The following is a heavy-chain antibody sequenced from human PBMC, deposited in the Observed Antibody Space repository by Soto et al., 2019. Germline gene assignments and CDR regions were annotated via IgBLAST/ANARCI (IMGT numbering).Heavy chain of an antibody. J-gene: IGHJ1*01. V-gene: IGHV1-8*01. CDR1: GYTFTSYD. D-gene: IGHD2-15*01. Sequence: QVQLVQSGAEVKKPGASVKVSCKASGYTFTSYDINWVRQATGQGLEWMGWMNPNSGNTGYAQKFQGRVTMTRNTSMSTAYMELSSLRSEDTAVYYCAGLMAVAASEYFQHWGQGTLVTVSS. CDR2: MNPNSGNT. CDR3: AGLMAVAASEYFQH.